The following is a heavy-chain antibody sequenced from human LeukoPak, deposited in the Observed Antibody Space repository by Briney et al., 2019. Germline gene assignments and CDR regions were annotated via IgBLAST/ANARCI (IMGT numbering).Heavy chain of an antibody. V-gene: IGHV3-15*01. CDR1: GFTFSNAW. D-gene: IGHD3-3*01. CDR3: TTTDFWSGYEDY. Sequence: GGSLRLSCAASGFTFSNAWMSWVRQAPGKGLEWVGRIKSKTDGGTTDYAAPVKGGFTISRDDSKNTLYLQMNSLKTEDTAVYYCTTTDFWSGYEDYWGQGTLVTVSS. CDR2: IKSKTDGGTT. J-gene: IGHJ4*02.